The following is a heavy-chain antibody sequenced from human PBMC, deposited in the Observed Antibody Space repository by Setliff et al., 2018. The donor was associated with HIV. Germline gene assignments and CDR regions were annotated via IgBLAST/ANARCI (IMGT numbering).Heavy chain of an antibody. V-gene: IGHV4-4*07. CDR3: ARGDPFTDFDS. D-gene: IGHD3-16*01. J-gene: IGHJ4*02. CDR2: FYTSGSA. CDR1: GGSINTYY. Sequence: SETLSLTCTVSGGSINTYYWSWIRQPAGKGLEWIGRFYTSGSAYYNPSLQSRVTISVDTSKNQFSLKLTSVTAADTAVYYCARGDPFTDFDSWGQGTLVTVSS.